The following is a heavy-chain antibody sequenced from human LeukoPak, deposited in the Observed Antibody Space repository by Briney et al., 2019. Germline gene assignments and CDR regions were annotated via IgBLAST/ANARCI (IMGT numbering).Heavy chain of an antibody. V-gene: IGHV1-3*01. D-gene: IGHD5-18*01. Sequence: ASVKVSCKASGYTFTDYTIHWVRQAPGQRLEWMGWINAGNGDTKYSQNFQGRVAITRVTSASTAHMELSSLRSADTAVYFCARDVGYSYGYFGHWGQGTLATVSS. CDR3: ARDVGYSYGYFGH. J-gene: IGHJ4*02. CDR2: INAGNGDT. CDR1: GYTFTDYT.